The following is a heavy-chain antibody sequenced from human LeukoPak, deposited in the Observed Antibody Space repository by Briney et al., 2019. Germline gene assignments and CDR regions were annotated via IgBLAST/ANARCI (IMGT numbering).Heavy chain of an antibody. V-gene: IGHV1-18*01. CDR1: GYTFTSYG. CDR3: ARGLGLRYFDWLLNWFDP. Sequence: ASVKVSCKASGYTFTSYGISWVRQAPGQGLEWMGWISAYNGNTNYAQKLQGRVTMTTDTSTSTAYMGLRSLRSDDTAVYYCARGLGLRYFDWLLNWFDPWGQGTLVTVSS. J-gene: IGHJ5*02. CDR2: ISAYNGNT. D-gene: IGHD3-9*01.